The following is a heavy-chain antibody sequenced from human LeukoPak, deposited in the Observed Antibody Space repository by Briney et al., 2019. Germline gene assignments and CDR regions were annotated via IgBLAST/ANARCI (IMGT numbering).Heavy chain of an antibody. V-gene: IGHV3-48*01. J-gene: IGHJ4*02. CDR2: ISSGSSTI. CDR1: GFTFGSYS. Sequence: GGSLRLSCAASGFTFGSYSMNWVRQAPGKGLDWLSYISSGSSTIYYADSVKGRFTISRDNAKNSLYLQMNSLRAEDTAVYYCARGIWNDPYYWGQGTLVTVSS. CDR3: ARGIWNDPYY. D-gene: IGHD1-1*01.